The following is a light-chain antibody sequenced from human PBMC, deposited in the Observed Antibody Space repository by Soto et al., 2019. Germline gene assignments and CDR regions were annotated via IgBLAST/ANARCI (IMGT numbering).Light chain of an antibody. V-gene: IGLV1-44*01. CDR2: SNN. J-gene: IGLJ3*02. CDR3: AAWDDSLWV. Sequence: QSVLTQPPSASGTPGQRVTISCSGSSSNIGSNTVNWYQQLPGTAPKLLIYSNNQRPSGVPDQFSGSKSGTSASLAISGLQSEDEADYYCAAWDDSLWVFGGGTKLTVL. CDR1: SSNIGSNT.